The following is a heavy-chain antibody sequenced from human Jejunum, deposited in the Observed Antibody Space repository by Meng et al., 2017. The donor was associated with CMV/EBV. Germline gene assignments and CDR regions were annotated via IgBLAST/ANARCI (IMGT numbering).Heavy chain of an antibody. Sequence: GSITSGDYYWSWIRQPPGKGLEWIGFTKYSGRTYYNPSLKSRLIISLDTSENQFSLSLTSVTAADTAVYYCARTEDCSSTSCYTGFDPWGQGSLVTVSA. V-gene: IGHV4-30-4*08. CDR3: ARTEDCSSTSCYTGFDP. CDR2: TKYSGRT. J-gene: IGHJ5*02. CDR1: GSITSGDYY. D-gene: IGHD2-2*01.